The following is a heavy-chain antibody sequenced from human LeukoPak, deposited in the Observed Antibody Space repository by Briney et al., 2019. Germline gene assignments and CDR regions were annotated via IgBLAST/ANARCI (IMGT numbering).Heavy chain of an antibody. CDR3: VRDLILVWTPGDDFDF. J-gene: IGHJ4*02. CDR1: GFAFSAYW. CDR2: INEDATTI. Sequence: GGSLRLSCAASGFAFSAYWMHWVRQAPGKGLEWVSRINEDATTITYADSVKGRFIISRDNSKKSLYLQTNNLRAEDTAVYYCVRDLILVWTPGDDFDFWGQGTLVIVSP. V-gene: IGHV3-74*01. D-gene: IGHD3-16*01.